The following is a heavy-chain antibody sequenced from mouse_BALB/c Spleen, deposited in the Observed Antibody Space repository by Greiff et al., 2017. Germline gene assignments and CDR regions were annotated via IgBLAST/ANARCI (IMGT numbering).Heavy chain of an antibody. CDR2: ISSGGST. CDR3: AREGVITWFAY. D-gene: IGHD2-4*01. CDR1: GFTFSSYA. Sequence: EVMLVESGGGLVKPGGSLKLSCAASGFTFSSYAMSWVRQTPEKRLEWVASISSGGSTYYPDSVKGRFTISRDNARNILYLQMSSLRSEDTAMYYCAREGVITWFAYWGQGTLVTVSA. V-gene: IGHV5-6-5*01. J-gene: IGHJ3*01.